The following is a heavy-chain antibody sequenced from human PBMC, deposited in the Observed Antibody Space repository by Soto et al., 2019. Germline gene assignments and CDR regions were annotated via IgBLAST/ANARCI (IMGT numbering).Heavy chain of an antibody. CDR3: AKEAGDH. CDR2: IIPMFDIK. V-gene: IGHV1-69*13. D-gene: IGHD3-10*01. J-gene: IGHJ4*02. Sequence: SVKVSCKTSGGNFNTYALTWVRQAPGQGLEWIGGIIPMFDIKNVAQRFQGRVTLNADDSMTTAYMEMTSLRSDDTAVYYCAKEAGDHWGQGTLGTVSS. CDR1: GGNFNTYA.